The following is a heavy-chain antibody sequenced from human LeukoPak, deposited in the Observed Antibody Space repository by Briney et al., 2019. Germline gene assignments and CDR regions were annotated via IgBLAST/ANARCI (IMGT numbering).Heavy chain of an antibody. CDR1: GGSINNYY. J-gene: IGHJ3*02. V-gene: IGHV4-59*08. D-gene: IGHD5-18*01. CDR2: IYYSGGDM. CDR3: ARQPAATAAFDI. Sequence: SETLSPTCTVSGGSINNYYWSWIRQPPGKGLEWIGYIYYSGGDMNYNPSLKSRLTISVDTSKNQISLMLTSMTAADTAVYYCARQPAATAAFDIWAQGTMVTVSS.